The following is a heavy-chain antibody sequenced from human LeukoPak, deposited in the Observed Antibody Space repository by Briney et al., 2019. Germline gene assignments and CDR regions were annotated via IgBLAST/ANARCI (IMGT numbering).Heavy chain of an antibody. Sequence: ASVKVSCKASGYTFTSYGISWVRQAPGQGLEWMGWISAYNGNTNYAQKLQGRVTMTTDTSTSTAYMELRSLRSDDTAVYYCARDDSSGYHLSYFDYWGQGTLVTVSS. J-gene: IGHJ4*02. CDR3: ARDDSSGYHLSYFDY. CDR1: GYTFTSYG. V-gene: IGHV1-18*01. CDR2: ISAYNGNT. D-gene: IGHD3-22*01.